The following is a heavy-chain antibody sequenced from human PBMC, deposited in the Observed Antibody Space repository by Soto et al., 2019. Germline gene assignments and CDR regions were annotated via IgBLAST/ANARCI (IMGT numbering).Heavy chain of an antibody. D-gene: IGHD5-18*01. J-gene: IGHJ4*02. V-gene: IGHV1-2*02. CDR3: ARGQKSLQLWHY. CDR1: GYTFTGYY. Sequence: ASVKVSFKASGYTFTGYYMHWLRQAPGQGLEWMGWINPNSGGTNYAQKFQGRVTITRDTSISTAYMELSRLRSDDTAAYYCARGQKSLQLWHYWGQGTLVTVSS. CDR2: INPNSGGT.